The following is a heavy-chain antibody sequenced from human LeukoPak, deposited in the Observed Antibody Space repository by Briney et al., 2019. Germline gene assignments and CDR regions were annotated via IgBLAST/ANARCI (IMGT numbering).Heavy chain of an antibody. CDR1: GGSISSSNW. V-gene: IGHV4-4*02. Sequence: PSGTLSLTCAVSGGSISSSNWWSWVRQPPGKGLEWIGEIYHSGSTNYNPSLKSRVTISVDTSENQFSLKLSSVTAADTAVYYCARPARGARDAFDIWGQGTMVTVSS. D-gene: IGHD3-10*01. J-gene: IGHJ3*02. CDR2: IYHSGST. CDR3: ARPARGARDAFDI.